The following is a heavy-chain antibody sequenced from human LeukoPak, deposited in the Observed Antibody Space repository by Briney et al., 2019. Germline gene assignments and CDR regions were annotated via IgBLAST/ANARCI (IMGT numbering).Heavy chain of an antibody. D-gene: IGHD2/OR15-2a*01. CDR1: GGSISSYY. Sequence: SETLSLTCTVSGGSISSYYWSWIRQPPGKGLEWIGSIYYTGSTFSNPSLKSRVTISVDTSKNQFSMKLSSVTAADAAVYFCAREWTTWGAFDIWGQGAMVTVSS. CDR3: AREWTTWGAFDI. V-gene: IGHV4-59*12. CDR2: IYYTGST. J-gene: IGHJ3*02.